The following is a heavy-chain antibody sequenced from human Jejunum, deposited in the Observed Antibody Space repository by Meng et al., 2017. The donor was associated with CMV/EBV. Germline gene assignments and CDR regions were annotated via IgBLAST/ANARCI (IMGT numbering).Heavy chain of an antibody. Sequence: EVQLVESGGGLVQRGGSLRLSCATSGFTFNVYWMFWVRQVPGKGLVWVSRISNDGSITNYADSVRGRFTISRDNAKDTLYLEMNSLRVEDTAVYYCVRSDGYSRNDYWGQGTLVTVSS. V-gene: IGHV3-74*01. J-gene: IGHJ4*02. CDR2: ISNDGSIT. D-gene: IGHD3-22*01. CDR3: VRSDGYSRNDY. CDR1: GFTFNVYW.